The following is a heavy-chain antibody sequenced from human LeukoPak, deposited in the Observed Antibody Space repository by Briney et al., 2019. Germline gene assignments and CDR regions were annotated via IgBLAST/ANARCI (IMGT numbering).Heavy chain of an antibody. V-gene: IGHV3-21*01. CDR1: GFTFSSDS. D-gene: IGHD3-22*01. CDR3: ARLRRNSDRSGFYYYYDY. Sequence: GGSLRLSCAASGFTFSSDSFNWVRQAPGKGLEWVSSINTVGTYIYYADSVRGRFTISRDNAENSLWLQMNSLRAEDSAVYYCARLRRNSDRSGFYYYYDYWGQGTLVTVSS. J-gene: IGHJ4*02. CDR2: INTVGTYI.